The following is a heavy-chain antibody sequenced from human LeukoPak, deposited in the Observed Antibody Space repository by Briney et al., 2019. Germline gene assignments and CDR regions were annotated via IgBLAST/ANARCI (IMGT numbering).Heavy chain of an antibody. CDR3: ARQEDSYGLIGY. Sequence: PSETLSLTCNVSGGSISSYYWSWIRQPPGRGLEWIGYIYYSGSTNYNPSLKSRVTISVDTSKNQFSLNLSSVTAADTAVYYCARQEDSYGLIGYWDQGTLVTVSS. J-gene: IGHJ4*02. CDR2: IYYSGST. V-gene: IGHV4-59*08. D-gene: IGHD5-18*01. CDR1: GGSISSYY.